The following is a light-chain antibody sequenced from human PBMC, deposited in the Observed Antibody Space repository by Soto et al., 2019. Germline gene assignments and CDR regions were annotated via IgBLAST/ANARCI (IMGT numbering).Light chain of an antibody. V-gene: IGKV1-27*01. J-gene: IGKJ4*01. CDR1: QGIGNY. CDR2: TSS. Sequence: DIHMTQSPSSLSASLGDRVTITSRASQGIGNYLAWYQQKPGKVPKLLIYTSSTLQSGVPSRFSGSGSGTDFTLTISNLQPEDVATYYCQKHNAAPLTFGGGTKVDI. CDR3: QKHNAAPLT.